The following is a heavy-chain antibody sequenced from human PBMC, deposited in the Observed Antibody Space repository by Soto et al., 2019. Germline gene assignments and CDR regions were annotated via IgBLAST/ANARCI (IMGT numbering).Heavy chain of an antibody. CDR3: ARSSITPRLFMYPFDY. CDR2: IYYDGNT. J-gene: IGHJ4*02. CDR1: GGSITSSSHY. V-gene: IGHV4-39*01. D-gene: IGHD6-6*01. Sequence: QLQLQESGPGLVKPSETLSLTCTVSGGSITSSSHYWGWIRQPPGKGLECIGNIYYDGNTYYNPSLKSRVTISLDTSKNQFSLGLNSVTAADTAVYYCARSSITPRLFMYPFDYWGQGTLVTVSS.